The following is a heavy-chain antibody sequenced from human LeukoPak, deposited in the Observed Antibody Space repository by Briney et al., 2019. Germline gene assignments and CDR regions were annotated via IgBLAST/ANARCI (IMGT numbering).Heavy chain of an antibody. Sequence: GGSLRLSCAASGFTFSSYEMNWVRQAPGKGLEWVSYISSSGSTIYYADSVKGRFTISRDNAKNSLYLQMNSLRAEDTAVYYCARDPGYSSSWPNPFDYWGQGTLVTVSS. CDR1: GFTFSSYE. CDR2: ISSSGSTI. CDR3: ARDPGYSSSWPNPFDY. V-gene: IGHV3-48*03. D-gene: IGHD6-13*01. J-gene: IGHJ4*02.